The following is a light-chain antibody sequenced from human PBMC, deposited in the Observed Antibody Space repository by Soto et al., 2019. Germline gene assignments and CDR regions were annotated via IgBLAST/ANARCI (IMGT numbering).Light chain of an antibody. V-gene: IGKV3-20*01. Sequence: VVPQSPGTRSLSPAERDCVSCRASQNVTSTYLAWYQQRPGQPPRLLIYGASNRATGIPERFSGGGSGTDFTLTISRLEPEDFAVYYCQQFSSYPLTFGGGTKVDIK. CDR2: GAS. J-gene: IGKJ4*01. CDR1: QNVTSTY. CDR3: QQFSSYPLT.